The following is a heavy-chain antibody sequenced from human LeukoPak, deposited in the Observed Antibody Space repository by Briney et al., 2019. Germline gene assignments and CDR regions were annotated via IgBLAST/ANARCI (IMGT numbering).Heavy chain of an antibody. V-gene: IGHV3-23*01. CDR3: AKDKGIAAAPLDYMDV. CDR2: ISGSGGST. CDR1: GFTLSGYA. D-gene: IGHD6-13*01. Sequence: GGSLRLSCAASGFTLSGYAMSWVRQTPGKGLEWVSAISGSGGSTYYADSVKGRFTISRDNSKNTLYLQMNSLRAEATAVYYCAKDKGIAAAPLDYMDVWGKGTTVTVSS. J-gene: IGHJ6*03.